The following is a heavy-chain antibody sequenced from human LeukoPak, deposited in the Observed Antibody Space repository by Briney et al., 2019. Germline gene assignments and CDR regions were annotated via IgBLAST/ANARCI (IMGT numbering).Heavy chain of an antibody. V-gene: IGHV4-59*01. Sequence: SETLSLTCTVSGGSISSYYWSWIRQPPGKGLEWIGTIYYSGSTKNNPSLKSRVTISVDTSKNQFSLKLSSVTAADTAVYYCAREVAGIQPFDYWGQGTLVTVSS. J-gene: IGHJ4*02. CDR1: GGSISSYY. CDR2: IYYSGST. D-gene: IGHD5-18*01. CDR3: AREVAGIQPFDY.